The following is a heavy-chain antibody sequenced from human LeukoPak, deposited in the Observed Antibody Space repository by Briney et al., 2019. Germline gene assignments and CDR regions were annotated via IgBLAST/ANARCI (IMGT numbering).Heavy chain of an antibody. J-gene: IGHJ4*02. CDR1: GFTFNNYA. D-gene: IGHD4-11*01. CDR2: VSGSGDNA. CDR3: ARWGNDYSQFDS. V-gene: IGHV3-23*01. Sequence: GGSLRLSCAASGFTFNNYAMTWVRQAPGKGLEWVSVVSGSGDNANYADSVKGRFTISRDNSKNTLFLQMNSLRTEDTAVYFCARWGNDYSQFDSWGQGTLVTVS.